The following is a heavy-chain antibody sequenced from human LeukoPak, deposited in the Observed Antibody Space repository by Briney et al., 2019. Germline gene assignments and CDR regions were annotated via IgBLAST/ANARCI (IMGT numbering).Heavy chain of an antibody. J-gene: IGHJ4*02. Sequence: SETLSLTCTVSGDSISSSHYYWGWIRQSPGKGLEWIGSIYSGGETHYNPSLNSRVTIFLDTSRNRFSLNLISVTATDTAVYYCVRDYSNFVQGDWGQGTLVTVSS. CDR1: GDSISSSHYY. D-gene: IGHD4-11*01. CDR2: IYSGGET. CDR3: VRDYSNFVQGD. V-gene: IGHV4-39*02.